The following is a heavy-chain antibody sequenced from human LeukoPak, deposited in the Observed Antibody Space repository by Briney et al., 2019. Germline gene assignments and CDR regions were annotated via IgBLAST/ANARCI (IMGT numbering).Heavy chain of an antibody. J-gene: IGHJ4*02. Sequence: PSETLSLTCTVSGGSISSRSYYWGWIRQPPGKGLELIGSISYSGKTYYSVSLKSRLTISVDTSKNQFSLKLTSVTAADTAVYYCARQSCTITSCYSDYWGQGTLVTVSS. CDR3: ARQSCTITSCYSDY. V-gene: IGHV4-39*01. D-gene: IGHD2-2*01. CDR2: ISYSGKT. CDR1: GGSISSRSYY.